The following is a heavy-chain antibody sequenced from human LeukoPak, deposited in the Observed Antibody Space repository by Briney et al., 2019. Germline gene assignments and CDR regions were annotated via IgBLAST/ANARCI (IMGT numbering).Heavy chain of an antibody. V-gene: IGHV3-23*01. CDR3: AKMQGYFDY. CDR2: ITGDGTTT. Sequence: GGSLRLSCEASGLTFSSYGMSWVRQAPGKGLQWVSAITGDGTTTYYADSVKGRFTISRDNSKNMLYLQMSSLRADDTAVYYCAKMQGYFDYWGQGTLVPVSS. J-gene: IGHJ4*02. CDR1: GLTFSSYG.